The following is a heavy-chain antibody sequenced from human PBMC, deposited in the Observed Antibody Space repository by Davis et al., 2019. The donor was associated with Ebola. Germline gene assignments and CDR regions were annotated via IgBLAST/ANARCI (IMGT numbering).Heavy chain of an antibody. J-gene: IGHJ5*02. D-gene: IGHD4-17*01. CDR2: IFAGGGT. V-gene: IGHV3-53*01. CDR3: ARSYGDYSDST. CDR1: GFIFRNYV. Sequence: GESLKISCAASGFIFRNYVMSWVRQAPGKGLEWVSVIFAGGGTYYADSVKGRFTVSRDNSKNTLYLQMNSLRAEDTAVYYCARSYGDYSDSTWGQGTLVTVSS.